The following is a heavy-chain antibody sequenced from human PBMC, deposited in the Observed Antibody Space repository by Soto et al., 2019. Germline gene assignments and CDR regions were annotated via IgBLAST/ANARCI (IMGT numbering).Heavy chain of an antibody. J-gene: IGHJ4*02. CDR1: GGSIISGGYY. V-gene: IGHV4-31*03. CDR2: IYYSGST. Sequence: SETLSLTCTVSGGSIISGGYYWIWIRQHPGKGLEWIGYIYYSGSTYYNPSLKSRVTISVDTSKNQFSLKLSSVTAADTAVYYCARGEKLYYFDYWGQGTLVTVSS. CDR3: ARGEKLYYFDY.